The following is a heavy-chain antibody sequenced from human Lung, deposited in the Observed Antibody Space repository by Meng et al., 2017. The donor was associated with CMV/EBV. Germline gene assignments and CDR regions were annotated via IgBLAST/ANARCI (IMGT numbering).Heavy chain of an antibody. CDR1: GYTFNNYV. D-gene: IGHD3-3*01. Sequence: ASVKVSXKASGYTFNNYVVTWVRQAPGQGLEWMGWISGNNGNTNYAQNLKDRVTMTTDTSMSTAYMELRSLRSDDAAVYYCARESRYDFWSGSPPYYFGIDVWGQGTTVTVSS. V-gene: IGHV1-18*01. J-gene: IGHJ6*02. CDR2: ISGNNGNT. CDR3: ARESRYDFWSGSPPYYFGIDV.